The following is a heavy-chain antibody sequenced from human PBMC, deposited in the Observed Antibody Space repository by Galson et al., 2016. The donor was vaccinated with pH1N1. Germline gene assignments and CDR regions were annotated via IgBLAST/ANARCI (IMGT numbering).Heavy chain of an antibody. CDR3: VRRVVGELLGNWFDP. CDR1: GDPISSSSYY. Sequence: LSLTCTVSGDPISSSSYYWGWIRQPPGKGLEWMGSMYYSGSSYYNPSLKSRVTISVDTSKNQFSLKLSSVTAADTAVYYCVRRVVGELLGNWFDPWGQGTLVTVSS. V-gene: IGHV4-39*01. D-gene: IGHD3-10*01. CDR2: MYYSGSS. J-gene: IGHJ5*02.